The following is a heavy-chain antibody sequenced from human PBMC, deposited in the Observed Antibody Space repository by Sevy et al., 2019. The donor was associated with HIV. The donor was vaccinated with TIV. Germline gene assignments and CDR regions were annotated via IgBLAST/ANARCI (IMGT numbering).Heavy chain of an antibody. V-gene: IGHV1-18*01. CDR1: GYTFTNYG. Sequence: ASVKVSCKASGYTFTNYGISWVRQAPGQGLEWMGWISTYNGNTHFAQKLQGRVTMTTDTSTSTAYMELRSLRSDDTAVYYWAGEGSDFWSGHYSGGAGYNWFDPWGQGTLVTVSS. CDR2: ISTYNGNT. J-gene: IGHJ5*02. CDR3: AGEGSDFWSGHYSGGAGYNWFDP. D-gene: IGHD3-3*01.